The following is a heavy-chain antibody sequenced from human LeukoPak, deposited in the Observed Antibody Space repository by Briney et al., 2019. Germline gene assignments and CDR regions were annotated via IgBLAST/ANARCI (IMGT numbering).Heavy chain of an antibody. Sequence: ASVKVSCKASGYTFTSYGISWVRQAPGQGLEWMGWISAYNGNTNYAQKLQGRVTMTTDTSTSTAYMELRSLRSDDTAVYYCARAADYGGNSGEYFDYWGQGTLVTVSS. D-gene: IGHD4-23*01. J-gene: IGHJ4*02. CDR3: ARAADYGGNSGEYFDY. CDR2: ISAYNGNT. CDR1: GYTFTSYG. V-gene: IGHV1-18*01.